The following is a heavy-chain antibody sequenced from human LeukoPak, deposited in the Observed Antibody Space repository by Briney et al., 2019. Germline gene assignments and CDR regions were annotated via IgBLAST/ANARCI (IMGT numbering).Heavy chain of an antibody. V-gene: IGHV4-30-4*01. D-gene: IGHD3-10*01. Sequence: PSQTLSLTCTVSGGSISSGGYYWSWIRQPPGKGLEWIGYIYYSGSTYYNPSLKSRVTISVDTSKNQFSLKLSSVTAADTAVYYCARHLAYGFDYYYGMDVWGQGTTVTVSS. J-gene: IGHJ6*02. CDR1: GGSISSGGYY. CDR2: IYYSGST. CDR3: ARHLAYGFDYYYGMDV.